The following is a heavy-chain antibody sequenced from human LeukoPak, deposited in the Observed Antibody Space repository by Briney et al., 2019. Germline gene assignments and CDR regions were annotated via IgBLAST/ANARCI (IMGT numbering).Heavy chain of an antibody. J-gene: IGHJ4*02. CDR2: IHHSGST. Sequence: SETLSLTCAVSGGSISNGGYSWNWIRQPPGKGLEWIGYIHHSGSTSYNPSLKSRVTISVDRSKNQFSLKLSSVTAADTAVYYCAKGYYYGSGTYADPFDFWGQGALVTVSS. CDR3: AKGYYYGSGTYADPFDF. V-gene: IGHV4-30-2*01. CDR1: GGSISNGGYS. D-gene: IGHD3-10*01.